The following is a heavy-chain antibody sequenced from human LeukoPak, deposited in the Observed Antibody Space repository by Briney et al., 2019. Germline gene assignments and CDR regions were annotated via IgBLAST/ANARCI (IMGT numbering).Heavy chain of an antibody. J-gene: IGHJ4*02. Sequence: GASVKVSCKASGYTFTSYGISWVRQAPGQGPEWMGWISAYNGNTNYAQKLQGRVTMTTDTSTSTAYMELRSLRSDDTAVYYCARGDCSGGSCYLGYWGQGTLVTVSS. D-gene: IGHD2-15*01. CDR1: GYTFTSYG. CDR2: ISAYNGNT. V-gene: IGHV1-18*04. CDR3: ARGDCSGGSCYLGY.